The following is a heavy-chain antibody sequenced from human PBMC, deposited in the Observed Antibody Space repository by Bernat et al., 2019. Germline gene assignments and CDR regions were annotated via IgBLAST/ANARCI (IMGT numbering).Heavy chain of an antibody. D-gene: IGHD3-16*01. V-gene: IGHV3-33*01. J-gene: IGHJ1*01. CDR2: IWYDGSNK. CDR1: GFTFSSYG. Sequence: QVQLVESGGGVVQPGRSLRLSCAASGFTFSSYGMHWVRQAPGKGLEWVAVIWYDGSNKYYADSVKGRFTISRDNSKNTLYLRMNSLRAEDTAVYYCARGEAAPYDSEYFQHWGQGTLVTVSS. CDR3: ARGEAAPYDSEYFQH.